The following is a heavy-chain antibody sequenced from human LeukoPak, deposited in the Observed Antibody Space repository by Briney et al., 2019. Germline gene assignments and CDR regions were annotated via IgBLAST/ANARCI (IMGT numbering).Heavy chain of an antibody. CDR2: IRYDGSNK. CDR1: GFTFSSYD. CDR3: AKGGEDYDFWSGDY. D-gene: IGHD3-3*01. J-gene: IGHJ4*02. V-gene: IGHV3-30*02. Sequence: PGGSLRLSCAASGFTFSSYDIHWVRQAPGKGLEWVSLIRYDGSNKYYAHSVKGRFTISRDNSKNTLYLQMTSLRAEDTAVYYCAKGGEDYDFWSGDYWGQGTLVTVSS.